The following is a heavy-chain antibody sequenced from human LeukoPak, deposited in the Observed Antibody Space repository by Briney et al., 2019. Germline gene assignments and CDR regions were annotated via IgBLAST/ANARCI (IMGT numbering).Heavy chain of an antibody. Sequence: GGSLRLSCAASGFTLSSYAMSWVRQAPGKGLEWVSAISGSGGSTYYADSVKGRFTISRDNAKNSLYLQMNSLRAEDTAVYYCAREVENTSGWYSHFDYWGQGTLVTVSS. CDR1: GFTLSSYA. CDR2: ISGSGGST. J-gene: IGHJ4*02. CDR3: AREVENTSGWYSHFDY. D-gene: IGHD6-19*01. V-gene: IGHV3-23*01.